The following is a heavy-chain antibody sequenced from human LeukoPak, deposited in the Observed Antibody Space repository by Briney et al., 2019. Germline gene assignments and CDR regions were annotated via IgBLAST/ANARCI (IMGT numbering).Heavy chain of an antibody. Sequence: GGSLRLSCAASGFTFSYYGMHWVRQAPGKGLEWVAVISYDGSNKYYADSVKGRFTISRDNAKNSLYLQMNSLRAEDTAVYYCARDDYSSGYYLWGQGTLVTVSS. D-gene: IGHD3-22*01. CDR3: ARDDYSSGYYL. CDR1: GFTFSYYG. V-gene: IGHV3-30*03. CDR2: ISYDGSNK. J-gene: IGHJ4*02.